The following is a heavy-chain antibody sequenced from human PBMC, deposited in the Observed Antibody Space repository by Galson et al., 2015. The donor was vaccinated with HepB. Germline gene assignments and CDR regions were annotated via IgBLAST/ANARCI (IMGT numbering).Heavy chain of an antibody. CDR3: ARGAGGYSYEIGGH. V-gene: IGHV3-48*03. Sequence: SLRLSCAASGFTFSSYEMNWVRQAPGKGLEWVSYISSSGSTIYYADSVKGRFTISRDNAKNSLYLQMNSLRAEDTAVYYCARGAGGYSYEIGGHWGQGTLVTVSS. J-gene: IGHJ1*01. D-gene: IGHD5-18*01. CDR1: GFTFSSYE. CDR2: ISSSGSTI.